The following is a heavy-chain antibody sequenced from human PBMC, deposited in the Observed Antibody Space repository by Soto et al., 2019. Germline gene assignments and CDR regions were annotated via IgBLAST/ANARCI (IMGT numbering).Heavy chain of an antibody. CDR1: GGTFSSYT. CDR3: ARWGRYCGRICYSSLGHGMDV. D-gene: IGHD2-21*02. CDR2: IIPILGIA. V-gene: IGHV1-69*02. Sequence: QVQLVQSGAEVKKPGSSVKVSCKASGGTFSSYTISWVRQAPGQGLEWMGRIIPILGIANYAQKFQGRVTITADKSTRTPYKELSSLRSEDTAVYYCARWGRYCGRICYSSLGHGMDVWGQGTTVTVSS. J-gene: IGHJ6*02.